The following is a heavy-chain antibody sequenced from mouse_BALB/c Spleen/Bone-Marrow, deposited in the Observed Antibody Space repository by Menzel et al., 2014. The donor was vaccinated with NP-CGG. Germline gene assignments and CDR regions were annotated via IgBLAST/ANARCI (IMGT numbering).Heavy chain of an antibody. J-gene: IGHJ3*01. V-gene: IGHV14-3*02. CDR3: ARDYGRTAWFAY. CDR2: IDPANGNT. CDR1: GFNIKDTY. Sequence: VHVKQSGAELVKPGASVKLSYTASGFNIKDTYIHWVKQRPEQGLEWIGGIDPANGNTKYDPKFQGKATITADTSSNTAYLQLSSLTSEDTAVYYCARDYGRTAWFAYWGQGTLVTVSA. D-gene: IGHD1-1*01.